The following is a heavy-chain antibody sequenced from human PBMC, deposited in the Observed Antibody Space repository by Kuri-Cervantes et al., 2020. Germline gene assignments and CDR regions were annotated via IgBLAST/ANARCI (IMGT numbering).Heavy chain of an antibody. CDR3: ARSSGSSRSQYSFDY. D-gene: IGHD1-26*01. CDR1: GFTFSSYS. V-gene: IGHV3-7*01. J-gene: IGHJ4*02. CDR2: IKQDGSER. Sequence: GESLKISCAASGFTFSSYSMNWVRQAPGKGLEWVANIKQDGSERYYVDSVKGRFTISRDNAENSLYLQMSSLRAEDTAVYYCARSSGSSRSQYSFDYWGQGTLVTVSS.